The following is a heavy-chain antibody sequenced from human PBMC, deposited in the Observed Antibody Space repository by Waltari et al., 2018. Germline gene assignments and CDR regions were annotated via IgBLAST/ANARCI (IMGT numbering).Heavy chain of an antibody. CDR1: GGSISSGVYY. CDR3: ARGRPYDFWSGYYYYYGMDV. V-gene: IGHV4-31*03. J-gene: IGHJ6*02. CDR2: IYYSGST. Sequence: QVQLQESGPGLVKPSQTLSLTCTVSGGSISSGVYYWSWIRQPTGQGREWIGYIYYSGSTYYNPSLKSRVTISVDTSKNQFSLKLSSVTAADTAVYYCARGRPYDFWSGYYYYYGMDVWGQGTTVTVSS. D-gene: IGHD3-3*01.